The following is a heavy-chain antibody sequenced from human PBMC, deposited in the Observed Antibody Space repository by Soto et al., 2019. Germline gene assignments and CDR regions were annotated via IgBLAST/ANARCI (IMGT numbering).Heavy chain of an antibody. CDR2: IYSGGDT. CDR1: GFTGSSYY. J-gene: IGHJ3*02. Sequence: PGGSLRLSCAASGFTGSSYYMTWVRLAPGKGLEWVSVIYSGGDTFFADSVRGRFTLSRENSKNTLYLQMNSLRAEDTAVYYCARVGYCSGGSCYVNGAFDIWGPGTMVTVSS. V-gene: IGHV3-53*01. D-gene: IGHD2-15*01. CDR3: ARVGYCSGGSCYVNGAFDI.